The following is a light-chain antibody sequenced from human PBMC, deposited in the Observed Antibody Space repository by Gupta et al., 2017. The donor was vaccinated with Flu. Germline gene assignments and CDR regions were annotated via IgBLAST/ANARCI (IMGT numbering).Light chain of an antibody. Sequence: EIVLTQSPATLSLSPGDRATLSCRASQSVSNSLAWYQQKPGQAPRFLIYDASNRATGIPARFSDSGSGTDFTLTSSSLEPEDFAVYYWQQRSNLITFGQGTLLEIK. CDR1: QSVSNS. CDR3: QQRSNLIT. J-gene: IGKJ5*01. V-gene: IGKV3-11*01. CDR2: DAS.